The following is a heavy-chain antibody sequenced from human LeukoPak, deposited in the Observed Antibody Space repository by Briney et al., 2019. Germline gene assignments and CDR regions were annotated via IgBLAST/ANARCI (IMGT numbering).Heavy chain of an antibody. J-gene: IGHJ4*02. D-gene: IGHD5-12*01. CDR2: ISSSSGYI. CDR1: GYTFSTYS. Sequence: PGGSLRLSCAASGYTFSTYSMNWVRQAPGKGLEWVSSISSSSGYIYYADSVKGRFTISRDNAKNSLYLQMNSLGAEDTAVYYCARDKSGGYTFYFDYWGQGTLASVSS. CDR3: ARDKSGGYTFYFDY. V-gene: IGHV3-21*01.